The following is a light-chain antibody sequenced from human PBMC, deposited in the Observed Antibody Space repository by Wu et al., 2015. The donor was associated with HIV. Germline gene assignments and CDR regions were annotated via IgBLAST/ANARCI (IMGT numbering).Light chain of an antibody. J-gene: IGKJ4*01. V-gene: IGKV3-15*01. CDR1: QSVSSN. Sequence: EIVMTQSPATLSVSPGERATLSCRASQSVSSNLAWYQQKPGQAPRLLIYGASTRATGIPARFSGSGSGTEFTLTISSLQSEDFAVYYCQQYNNWLLLTFGGGTKGGDQT. CDR2: GAS. CDR3: QQYNNWLLLT.